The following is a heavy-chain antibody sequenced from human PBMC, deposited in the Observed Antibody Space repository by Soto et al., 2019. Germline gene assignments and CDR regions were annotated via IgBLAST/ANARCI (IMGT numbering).Heavy chain of an antibody. V-gene: IGHV3-30*03. D-gene: IGHD4-4*01. J-gene: IGHJ4*02. CDR2: ISYSGSNK. CDR1: GCTFSSYG. CDR3: AIPRRGDSN. Sequence: PWGSLRLSCAASGCTFSSYGRHRILQAPGKGLEWVAVISYSGSNKYYEDPVKGRFTISRDNSKNTLYLQMNSLRVEDTAVYYCAIPRRGDSNWGQGTLVTSPQ.